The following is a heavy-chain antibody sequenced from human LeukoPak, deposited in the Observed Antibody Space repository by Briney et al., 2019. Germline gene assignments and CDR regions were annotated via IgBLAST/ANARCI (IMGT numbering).Heavy chain of an antibody. D-gene: IGHD3-22*01. J-gene: IGHJ4*02. CDR3: ARGGGYYDSSGYKPV. Sequence: PGGSLRLSCAASRFTFSNYEMNWVRQAPGKGLEWVSYISSSGSTKYYADSVQGRFTISRDNAKKSLYLQMNSLRAEDTAVYYCARGGGYYDSSGYKPVWGQGTLVTVSS. CDR1: RFTFSNYE. CDR2: ISSSGSTK. V-gene: IGHV3-48*03.